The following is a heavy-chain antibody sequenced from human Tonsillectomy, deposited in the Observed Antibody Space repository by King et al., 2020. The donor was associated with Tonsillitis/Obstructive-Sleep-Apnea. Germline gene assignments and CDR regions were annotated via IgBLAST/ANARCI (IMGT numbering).Heavy chain of an antibody. D-gene: IGHD6-19*01. CDR1: GGSFSGYY. CDR3: AREGSTGWYDY. CDR2: XXXXGTX. Sequence: VQLQQWGAGLLKPSETLSLTCAVYGGSFSGYYWSWIRQPPGKGLEXXXXXXXXGTXNYNPSLKXRVTXSLDTSTNQMSLKLSSVTAADTAVYYCAREGSTGWYDYWGQGTLVTVSS. V-gene: IGHV4-34*01. J-gene: IGHJ4*02.